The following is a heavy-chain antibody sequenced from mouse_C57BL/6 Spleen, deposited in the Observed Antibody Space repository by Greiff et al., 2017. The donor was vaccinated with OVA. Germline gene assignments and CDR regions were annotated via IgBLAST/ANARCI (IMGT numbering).Heavy chain of an antibody. J-gene: IGHJ2*01. CDR1: GFTFSSYA. CDR2: ISSGGDYI. D-gene: IGHD2-4*01. CDR3: TRGTSDYGFDV. V-gene: IGHV5-9-1*02. Sequence: DVKLVESGAGLVKPGGSLKLSCAASGFTFSSYAMSWVRQTPEKRLEWVAYISSGGDYICYADTVKGRFTISRDNARNTLYLQMSSLTSEDTAMYYSTRGTSDYGFDVWGQGTTLTVSS.